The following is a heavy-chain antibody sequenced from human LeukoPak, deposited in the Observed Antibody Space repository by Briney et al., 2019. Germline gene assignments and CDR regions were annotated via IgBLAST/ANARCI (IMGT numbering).Heavy chain of an antibody. CDR1: GLIFSNHT. J-gene: IGHJ4*02. CDR3: ARDTGPFDY. V-gene: IGHV3-21*01. Sequence: KAGGSLRLSCAASGLIFSNHTMNWVRQAPGKGLEWVSSISSSSTYIDYADSVKGRFTISRDNAKNSLYLQMSSLRAEDTAVYYCARDTGPFDYWGQGTLVTVSS. CDR2: ISSSSTYI.